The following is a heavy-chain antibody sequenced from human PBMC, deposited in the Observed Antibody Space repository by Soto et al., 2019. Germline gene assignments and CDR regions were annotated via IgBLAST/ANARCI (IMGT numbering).Heavy chain of an antibody. Sequence: GGSLRLSCAASGFTFSSYAMSWVRQAPGKGLEWVSAISGSGGSTYYADSVKGRFTISRDNSKNTLYLQMNSLRAEDTAVYYCAKVWDYDFWSGYYLIFYGMDVWGQGTTVTVSS. V-gene: IGHV3-23*01. CDR3: AKVWDYDFWSGYYLIFYGMDV. CDR1: GFTFSSYA. J-gene: IGHJ6*02. CDR2: ISGSGGST. D-gene: IGHD3-3*01.